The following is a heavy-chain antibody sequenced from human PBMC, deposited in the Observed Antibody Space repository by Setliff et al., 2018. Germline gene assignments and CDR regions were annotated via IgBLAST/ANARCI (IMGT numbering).Heavy chain of an antibody. D-gene: IGHD6-19*01. V-gene: IGHV1-18*01. Sequence: VASVKVSCKASGYTFTSYGISWVRQAPGQGLEWMGYISAYNGHTNYAEKVQGRIAMTTDTSTNTAYMELRNLRSDDTAVYYCARDTPPRYTGYSDGWAPFDFWGQGTLVTVSS. J-gene: IGHJ4*02. CDR2: ISAYNGHT. CDR3: ARDTPPRYTGYSDGWAPFDF. CDR1: GYTFTSYG.